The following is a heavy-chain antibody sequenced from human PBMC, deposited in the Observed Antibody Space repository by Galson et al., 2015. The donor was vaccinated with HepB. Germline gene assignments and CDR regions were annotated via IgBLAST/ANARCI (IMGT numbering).Heavy chain of an antibody. CDR3: ARDRGYRFDY. J-gene: IGHJ4*02. V-gene: IGHV1-18*04. Sequence: SVKVSCKASGYTFTTNGISWVRQAPGQGLEWMGWISANSGNTKYAQNLQGRVTLTRDTSTSTAYLDLRGLRSDDTAAYYCARDRGYRFDYWGQGTLVTVSS. CDR2: ISANSGNT. D-gene: IGHD2-2*01. CDR1: GYTFTTNG.